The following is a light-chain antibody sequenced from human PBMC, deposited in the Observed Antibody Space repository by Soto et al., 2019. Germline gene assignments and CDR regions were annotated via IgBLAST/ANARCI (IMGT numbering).Light chain of an antibody. J-gene: IGKJ1*01. CDR1: QAVNPW. CDR2: KTS. CDR3: QQYYSRES. Sequence: DIQMTQSPSVVSASVGDTVTITCRASQAVNPWLAWHQQKPGRVPRVLIYKTSDLENGVPSRFSGSGSGTEFTLTIPNLQPADFATYYCQQYYSRESFGQGTKV. V-gene: IGKV1-5*03.